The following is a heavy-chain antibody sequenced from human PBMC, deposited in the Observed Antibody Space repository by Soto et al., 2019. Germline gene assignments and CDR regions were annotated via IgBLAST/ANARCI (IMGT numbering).Heavy chain of an antibody. J-gene: IGHJ6*02. CDR2: ISAYNGNT. D-gene: IGHD3-3*01. CDR3: ARDKWEWLLPYYYYYSMDV. CDR1: GYTFTSYG. Sequence: QVQLVQSGAEVKKPGASVKVSCKASGYTFTSYGISWVRQAPGQGLEWMGWISAYNGNTNYAQKLQGRVTMTTDTSTSTAYMELRSLRSDDTAVYYCARDKWEWLLPYYYYYSMDVWGQGTTVTVSS. V-gene: IGHV1-18*04.